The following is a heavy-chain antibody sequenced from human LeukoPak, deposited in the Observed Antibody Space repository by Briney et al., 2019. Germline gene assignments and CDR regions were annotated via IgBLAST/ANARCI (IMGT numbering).Heavy chain of an antibody. D-gene: IGHD6-19*01. V-gene: IGHV3-48*04. CDR1: GFTFSSYS. J-gene: IGHJ6*03. CDR2: ISSSSSTI. CDR3: ARVAVYSSGLYYYYYYYMDV. Sequence: GGSLSLSCAASGFTFSSYSMNWVRQAPGKGLEWVSYISSSSSTIYYADSVKGRFTISRANAKNSLYLQMNSLRAEDTAVYYCARVAVYSSGLYYYYYYYMDVWGKGTTVTISS.